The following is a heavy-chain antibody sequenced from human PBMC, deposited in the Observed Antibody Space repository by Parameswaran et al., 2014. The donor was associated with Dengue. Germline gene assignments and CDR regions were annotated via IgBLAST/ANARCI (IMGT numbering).Heavy chain of an antibody. D-gene: IGHD4-17*01. Sequence: ASETLSLTCTVSGGSISSSSYYWGWIRQPPGKGLEWIGSIYYSGSTYYNPSLKSRVTISVDTSKNQFSLKLSSVTAADTAVYYCASATDYGDYRGFDPWGQGTLVTVSS. V-gene: IGHV4-39*01. CDR2: IYYSGST. CDR3: ASATDYGDYRGFDP. CDR1: GGSISSSSYY. J-gene: IGHJ5*02.